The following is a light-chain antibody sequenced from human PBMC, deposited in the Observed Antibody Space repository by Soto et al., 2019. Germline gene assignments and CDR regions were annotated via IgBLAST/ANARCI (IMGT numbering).Light chain of an antibody. J-gene: IGKJ4*01. CDR3: QQYDNLP. CDR1: QDISNY. Sequence: DIQMTQSPSTLSGSVGDRVTITCQASQDISNYLNWYQQKPGKAPKLLIYDASNLETGVPSRFSGSGSGTDFTFTISSLQPEDIATYYCQQYDNLPFGGGTKVDIK. CDR2: DAS. V-gene: IGKV1-33*01.